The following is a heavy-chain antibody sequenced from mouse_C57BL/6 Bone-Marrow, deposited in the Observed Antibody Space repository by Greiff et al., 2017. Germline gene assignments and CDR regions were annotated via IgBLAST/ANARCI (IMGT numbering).Heavy chain of an antibody. CDR2: IYPGSGST. Sequence: VQLQQPGAELVKPGASVKMSCKASGYTFTSYWITWVKQRPGQGLEWIGDIYPGSGSTNYNGKFKSKATLTVDTSSSTAYMQRSSLTSEDSAVYYCARGEDYYGSSYSYYAMDYWGQGTSVTVSS. J-gene: IGHJ4*01. D-gene: IGHD1-1*01. CDR1: GYTFTSYW. V-gene: IGHV1-55*01. CDR3: ARGEDYYGSSYSYYAMDY.